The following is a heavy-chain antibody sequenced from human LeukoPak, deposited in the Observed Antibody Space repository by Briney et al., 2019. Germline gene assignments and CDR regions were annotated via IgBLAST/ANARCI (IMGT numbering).Heavy chain of an antibody. CDR2: ISASVGST. J-gene: IGHJ4*02. Sequence: GGSLRLSCAASGFTFSTYAVTWVRQAPGKGLEWVSGISASVGSTYYADSVKGRFTISRDNSKNTLYLQVNSLRAEDTAVYYCARGYRYFDYWGQGTLVTVSS. D-gene: IGHD2-2*02. CDR1: GFTFSTYA. V-gene: IGHV3-23*01. CDR3: ARGYRYFDY.